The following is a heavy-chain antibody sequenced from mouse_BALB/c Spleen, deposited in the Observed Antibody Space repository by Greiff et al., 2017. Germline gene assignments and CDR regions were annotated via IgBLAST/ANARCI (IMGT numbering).Heavy chain of an antibody. CDR2: ISSGSSTI. V-gene: IGHV5-17*02. CDR1: GFTFSSFG. Sequence: EVHLVESGGGLVQPGGSRKLSCAASGFTFSSFGMHWVRQAPEKGLEWVAYISSGSSTIYYADTVKGRFTISRDNPKNTLFLQMTSLRSEDTAMYYCARDNYFDYWGQGTTLTVSS. J-gene: IGHJ2*01. CDR3: ARDNYFDY.